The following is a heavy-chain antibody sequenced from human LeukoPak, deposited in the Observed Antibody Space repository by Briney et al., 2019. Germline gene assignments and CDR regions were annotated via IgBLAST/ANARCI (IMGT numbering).Heavy chain of an antibody. J-gene: IGHJ6*03. CDR3: ARGPNYSFYMDV. Sequence: GGSLRLSCAASGFTFSDYTMHWVRLAPGKRLEYVSAITANGGGKYHADSVRARFTVSRDNSKNTLYLQMGSLRAEDTALYYCARGPNYSFYMDVWGKGTTVTVSS. CDR2: ITANGGGK. CDR1: GFTFSDYT. V-gene: IGHV3-64*02.